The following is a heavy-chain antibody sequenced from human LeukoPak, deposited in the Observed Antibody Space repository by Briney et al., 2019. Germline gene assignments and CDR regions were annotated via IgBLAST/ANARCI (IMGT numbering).Heavy chain of an antibody. CDR1: GVTFSSYA. CDR3: AKEGDYGDYVY. CDR2: ISGSGGST. Sequence: GSLRLSCAASGVTFSSYAMSWVRHAPGEGLEWVSPISGSGGSTYYADSVKGRFTISRDNSKNTRYVRMSSLRAEDTAVYYCAKEGDYGDYVYWGQGPLVTVSS. V-gene: IGHV3-23*01. D-gene: IGHD4-17*01. J-gene: IGHJ4*02.